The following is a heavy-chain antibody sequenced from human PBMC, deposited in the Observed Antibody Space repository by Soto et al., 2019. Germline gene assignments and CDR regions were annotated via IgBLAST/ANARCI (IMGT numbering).Heavy chain of an antibody. CDR3: ARGVVVTATLHPYYYGMDV. CDR2: IIPIFGTA. D-gene: IGHD2-21*02. J-gene: IGHJ6*02. Sequence: QVQLVQSGAEVKKPGSSVKVSCKASGGTFSSYAISWVRQAPGQGLEWMGGIIPIFGTANYAQKFQGRVTIPADESTSTAYRGLSSLRSEDTAVYYCARGVVVTATLHPYYYGMDVWGQGTTVTVSS. CDR1: GGTFSSYA. V-gene: IGHV1-69*12.